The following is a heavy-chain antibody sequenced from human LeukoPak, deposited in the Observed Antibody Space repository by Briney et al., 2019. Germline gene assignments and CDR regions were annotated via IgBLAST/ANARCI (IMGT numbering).Heavy chain of an antibody. D-gene: IGHD3-3*01. CDR2: INHSGTS. Sequence: SETLSLTCAVYGGSFSGYYWSWIRQPPEKGLEWIGEINHSGTSNSNPSLKSRVTISVDTSKDQFSLKLSSVTAADTAVYYCARTQVWSGYYPYYFDYWGQGALSPSP. V-gene: IGHV4-34*01. J-gene: IGHJ4*02. CDR3: ARTQVWSGYYPYYFDY. CDR1: GGSFSGYY.